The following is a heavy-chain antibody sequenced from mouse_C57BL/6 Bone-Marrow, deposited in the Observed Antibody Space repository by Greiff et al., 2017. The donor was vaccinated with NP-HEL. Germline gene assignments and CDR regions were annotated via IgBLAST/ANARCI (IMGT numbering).Heavy chain of an antibody. D-gene: IGHD1-1*01. V-gene: IGHV1-53*01. CDR2: INPSNGGT. CDR1: GYTFTSYW. Sequence: VQLQQPGAELVRPGSSVKLSCKASGYTFTSYWMHWVKQRPGQGLEWIGNINPSNGGTNYNEKFKSKATLTVDKSSSTAYMQLSSLTSEDSAVYYCARWGGSSPFAYWGQGTLVTVSA. J-gene: IGHJ3*01. CDR3: ARWGGSSPFAY.